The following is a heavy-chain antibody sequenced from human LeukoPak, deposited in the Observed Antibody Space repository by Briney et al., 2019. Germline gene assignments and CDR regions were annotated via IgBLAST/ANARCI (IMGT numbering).Heavy chain of an antibody. Sequence: AGGSLRLSCAASGFIFNNYGLVWVRQAPGKGLEWVSAISNDGGGTTYADFVKGRFSASRDNSKNTLFLQMNSLRAEDTALYYCAKGSSGYFFDLWGQGTLVTVSS. D-gene: IGHD3-22*01. V-gene: IGHV3-23*01. CDR1: GFIFNNYG. CDR2: ISNDGGGT. J-gene: IGHJ4*02. CDR3: AKGSSGYFFDL.